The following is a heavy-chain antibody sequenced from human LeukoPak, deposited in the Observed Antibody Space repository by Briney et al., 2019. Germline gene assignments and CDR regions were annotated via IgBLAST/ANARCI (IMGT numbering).Heavy chain of an antibody. J-gene: IGHJ4*02. D-gene: IGHD3-10*01. V-gene: IGHV3-33*01. Sequence: GGSLRLSCAAAGFTVSSYCMDWVRQAPGKGLGWVAVIWYDGRNKYYADSVQRRFTISRENSKNSLYLQMNSLRAEDTAVYYCARGSRGGVDYWGQGTLVTVSS. CDR2: IWYDGRNK. CDR3: ARGSRGGVDY. CDR1: GFTVSSYC.